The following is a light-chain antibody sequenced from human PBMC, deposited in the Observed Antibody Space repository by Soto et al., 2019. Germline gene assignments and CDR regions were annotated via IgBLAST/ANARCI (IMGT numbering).Light chain of an antibody. Sequence: QSVLTQPPSVSAAPGQTATISCSGSSSNIGNNFVSWYQQLPGTAPKLLIHDNNKRPSGIPDRFSGSKSDTSATLVITGLQTGDEADYYCGTWDSSLSAVVFGGGTKVTVL. CDR1: SSNIGNNF. CDR3: GTWDSSLSAVV. J-gene: IGLJ3*02. V-gene: IGLV1-51*01. CDR2: DNN.